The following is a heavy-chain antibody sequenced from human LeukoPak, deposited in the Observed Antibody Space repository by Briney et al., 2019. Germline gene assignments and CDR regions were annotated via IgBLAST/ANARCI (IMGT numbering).Heavy chain of an antibody. D-gene: IGHD1-1*01. CDR3: ASDKLERRPYSYGMDV. V-gene: IGHV1-18*04. CDR2: ISAYNGNT. Sequence: GASVKVSCKASGYTSTSYGISWVRQAPGQGLGWMGWISAYNGNTNYAQKLQGRVTMTTDTSTSTAYMELRSLRSDDTAVYSCASDKLERRPYSYGMDVWGKGTTVTVSS. J-gene: IGHJ6*04. CDR1: GYTSTSYG.